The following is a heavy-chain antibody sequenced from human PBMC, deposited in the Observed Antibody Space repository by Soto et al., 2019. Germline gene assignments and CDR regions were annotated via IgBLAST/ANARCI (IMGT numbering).Heavy chain of an antibody. Sequence: QVQLQESGPGLVKPSETLSLTCTVSGGSISSYYWSWIRQPPGKGLEWIGCIYYSGSTNYNPSLKRRVSISVDTSKNQFSLKLSSVTAADTAVYYCARHGPQNWFDPWGQGTLVTVSS. V-gene: IGHV4-59*08. CDR1: GGSISSYY. CDR3: ARHGPQNWFDP. J-gene: IGHJ5*02. CDR2: IYYSGST.